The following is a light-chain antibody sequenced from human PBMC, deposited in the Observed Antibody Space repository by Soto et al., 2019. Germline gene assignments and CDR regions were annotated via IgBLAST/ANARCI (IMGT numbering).Light chain of an antibody. J-gene: IGKJ5*01. CDR2: GAS. CDR3: QQRSNWPT. Sequence: EIVMTQSPATLSVSPGERATLSCRASQNVRSNLAWYQQTPGQAPRLLIYGASTRATGIPARFSGRGSGTEFTLTISSLQSEDFAVYYCQQRSNWPTFGQGTRLEIK. V-gene: IGKV3-15*01. CDR1: QNVRSN.